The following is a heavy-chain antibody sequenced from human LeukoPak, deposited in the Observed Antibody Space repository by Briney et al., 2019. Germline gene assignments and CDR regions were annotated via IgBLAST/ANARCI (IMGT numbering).Heavy chain of an antibody. CDR1: GFSFRNYW. V-gene: IGHV3-7*01. Sequence: GGPLRLSCAASGFSFRNYWMGWVRQAPGKGLEWVANTKPDGSAEYYADSVRGRFTASRDNANNLLYLQMNRLRAEDTAVYYCARDGGLHTNFDYWGQGTLLTVSS. CDR2: TKPDGSAE. CDR3: ARDGGLHTNFDY. J-gene: IGHJ4*02. D-gene: IGHD2-15*01.